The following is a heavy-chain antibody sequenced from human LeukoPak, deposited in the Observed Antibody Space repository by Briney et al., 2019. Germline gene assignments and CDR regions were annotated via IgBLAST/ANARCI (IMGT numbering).Heavy chain of an antibody. V-gene: IGHV3-23*01. D-gene: IGHD3-22*01. J-gene: IGHJ4*02. CDR2: ISGSGGST. CDR3: ANRGVVIRVILVGFHKEAYYFDS. Sequence: GRSLRLSCTASGFTFGDYAMSWLRQAPGKGLEWVAGISGSGGSTHYADSVKGRFTISRDNPRNTLYMQMNSLRPEDTAVYFCANRGVVIRVILVGFHKEAYYFDSWGRGALVTVSS. CDR1: GFTFGDYA.